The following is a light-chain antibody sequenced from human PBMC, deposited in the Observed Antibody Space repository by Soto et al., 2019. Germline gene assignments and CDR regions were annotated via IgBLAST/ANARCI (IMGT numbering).Light chain of an antibody. CDR1: HDIRKY. CDR3: QQSYSSPPT. V-gene: IGKV1-39*01. CDR2: AAS. J-gene: IGKJ1*01. Sequence: DIQMTQSPSSLSASVGDRISITCQASHDIRKYLNWYQLKPGKAPKLLIFAASSLQSGVPSRFSGSRSGPDFTLTISSLQPEDFATYYCQQSYSSPPTFGQGTKVDIK.